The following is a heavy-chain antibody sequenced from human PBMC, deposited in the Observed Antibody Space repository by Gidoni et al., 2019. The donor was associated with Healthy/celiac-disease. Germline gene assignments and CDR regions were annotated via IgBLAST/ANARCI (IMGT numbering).Heavy chain of an antibody. CDR1: GGPISSYY. CDR2: IYYSGST. D-gene: IGHD6-13*01. V-gene: IGHV4-59*01. J-gene: IGHJ5*02. CDR3: ARAYSSSWDWFDP. Sequence: QVQLQESGPGLVKPSETLSLTCTVSGGPISSYYWSWIRQPPGKGLEWIGYIYYSGSTNYNPSLKSRVTISVDTSKNQFSLKLSSVTAADTAVYYCARAYSSSWDWFDPWGQGTLVTVSS.